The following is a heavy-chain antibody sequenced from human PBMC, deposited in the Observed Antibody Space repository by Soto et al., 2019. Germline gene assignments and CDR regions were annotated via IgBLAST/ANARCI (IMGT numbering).Heavy chain of an antibody. CDR2: FDPEDGET. D-gene: IGHD3-3*01. Sequence: ASVKVSCKVSGYTLTELSMHWVRQAPGKGLEWMGGFDPEDGETIYAQKFQGRVTMTEDTSTDTAYVELSSLRSEDTAVYYCATTEYYDFWSGYYKSYYYYYGMDVWGQGTTVTVSS. V-gene: IGHV1-24*01. CDR3: ATTEYYDFWSGYYKSYYYYYGMDV. J-gene: IGHJ6*02. CDR1: GYTLTELS.